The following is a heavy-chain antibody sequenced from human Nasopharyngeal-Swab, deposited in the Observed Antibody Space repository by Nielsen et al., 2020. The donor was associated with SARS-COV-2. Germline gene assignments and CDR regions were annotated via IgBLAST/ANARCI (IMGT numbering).Heavy chain of an antibody. D-gene: IGHD3-9*01. CDR3: ARLGRYYDTLSGYARHFDY. CDR1: GDSISSGKDY. Sequence: SETLSLTCTVSGDSISSGKDYWNWIRQTPGRGLEWIGYIDYSGSTDHNPSLKSRVTISVDTSKNQFSLKVNSVTAADTAVYHCARLGRYYDTLSGYARHFDYWGQGILVTVSS. V-gene: IGHV4-30-4*01. J-gene: IGHJ4*02. CDR2: IDYSGST.